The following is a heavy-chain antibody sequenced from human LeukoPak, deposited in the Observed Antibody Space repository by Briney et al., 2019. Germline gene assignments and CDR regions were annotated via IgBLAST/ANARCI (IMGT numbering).Heavy chain of an antibody. V-gene: IGHV3-21*01. CDR3: AKAGYYYGSGSYLGY. D-gene: IGHD3-10*01. CDR1: GFTFSSYS. J-gene: IGHJ4*02. Sequence: GGSLRLSCAASGFTFSSYSMNWVRQAPGQGLEWVSSISSSSSYIYYADSVNGRFTISKENAKNTLYLQMNRLRAEDTAVYYCAKAGYYYGSGSYLGYWGQGTLVTVSS. CDR2: ISSSSSYI.